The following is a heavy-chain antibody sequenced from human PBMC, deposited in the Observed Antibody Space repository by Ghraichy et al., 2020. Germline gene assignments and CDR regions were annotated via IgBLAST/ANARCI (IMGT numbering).Heavy chain of an antibody. CDR2: ISWNSGSI. D-gene: IGHD3-16*01. CDR1: GFTFDDYA. J-gene: IGHJ4*02. Sequence: GGSLRLSCAASGFTFDDYAMHWVRQAPGKGLEWVSGISWNSGSIAYADSVRGRFTISRDNAKNSLYLQMNSLRAEDTALYYCVKGYGPVVAVDGGSYYFDYWGQGTLVTVSS. V-gene: IGHV3-9*01. CDR3: VKGYGPVVAVDGGSYYFDY.